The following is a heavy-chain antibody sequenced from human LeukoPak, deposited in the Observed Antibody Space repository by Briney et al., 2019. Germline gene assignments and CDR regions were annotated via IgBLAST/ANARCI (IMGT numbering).Heavy chain of an antibody. Sequence: PGRSLRLSCAASGFTFDDYAMHWVRQAPGKGLEWVSGISWNSGSIGYADSVKGRFTISRDNAKNSLYLQMNSLRAEDTALYYCEKGNSSSLYNWFDPWGQGTLVTVPS. CDR3: EKGNSSSLYNWFDP. J-gene: IGHJ5*02. D-gene: IGHD6-13*01. CDR1: GFTFDDYA. V-gene: IGHV3-9*01. CDR2: ISWNSGSI.